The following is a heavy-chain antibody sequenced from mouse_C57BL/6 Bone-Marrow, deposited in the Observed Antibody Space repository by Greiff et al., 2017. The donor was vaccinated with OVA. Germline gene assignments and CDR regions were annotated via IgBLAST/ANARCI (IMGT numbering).Heavy chain of an antibody. Sequence: EVQLVESGGDLVKPGGSLKLSCAASGFTFSSYGMSWVRQTPDKRLEWVATISSGGSYTYYPDSVKGRFTISRDNAKNTLYLQMSSLKSEDTAMYYCARHGDYYGSSYGFAYWGQGTLVTVSA. J-gene: IGHJ3*01. D-gene: IGHD1-1*01. CDR2: ISSGGSYT. CDR1: GFTFSSYG. V-gene: IGHV5-6*01. CDR3: ARHGDYYGSSYGFAY.